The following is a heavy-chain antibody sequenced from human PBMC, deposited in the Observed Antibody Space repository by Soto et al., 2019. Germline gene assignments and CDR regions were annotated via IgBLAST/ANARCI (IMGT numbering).Heavy chain of an antibody. D-gene: IGHD5-18*01. CDR2: IWYDGSNK. J-gene: IGHJ4*02. Sequence: QVQLVESGGGVVQPGRSLRLSCAASGFTFSSYGMHWVRQAPGRGLEWVAVIWYDGSNKYYADSVKGRFTISRDNSKNTLKLQKNSRRAEDTAVYYWARSRGYSYGPLDYWGQGTLVTVSS. V-gene: IGHV3-33*01. CDR3: ARSRGYSYGPLDY. CDR1: GFTFSSYG.